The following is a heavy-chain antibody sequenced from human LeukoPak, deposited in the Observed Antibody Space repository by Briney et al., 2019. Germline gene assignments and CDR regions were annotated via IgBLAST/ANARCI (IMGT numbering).Heavy chain of an antibody. CDR1: GFTFNDYA. V-gene: IGHV3-43*02. Sequence: GGSLRLSCAASGFTFNDYAMHWVRQPPGKGLEWVALISGDGDKTLYADSAKGRFTMSRDNSRFSLYLQMNSLRIEDTALYFCVKARYCTDTNCYDHFDFWGQGTLVTVSP. J-gene: IGHJ4*02. CDR2: ISGDGDKT. D-gene: IGHD2-2*01. CDR3: VKARYCTDTNCYDHFDF.